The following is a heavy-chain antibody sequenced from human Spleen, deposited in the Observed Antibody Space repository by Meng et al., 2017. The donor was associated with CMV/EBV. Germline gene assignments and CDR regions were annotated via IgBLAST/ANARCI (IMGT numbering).Heavy chain of an antibody. J-gene: IGHJ6*02. CDR3: AKDRGYRTYNGLDV. CDR2: FSDSAGNT. D-gene: IGHD3-10*01. Sequence: GESLKISCAASGFIFSNYALSWVRQAPGKGLEWVSTFSDSAGNTYYADSVKGRFTISRDNSKNTLYLQMNSLRAEDTAVYYCAKDRGYRTYNGLDVWGQGTTVTVSS. V-gene: IGHV3-23*01. CDR1: GFIFSNYA.